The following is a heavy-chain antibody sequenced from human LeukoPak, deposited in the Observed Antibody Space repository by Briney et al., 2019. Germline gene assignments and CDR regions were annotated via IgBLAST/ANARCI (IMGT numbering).Heavy chain of an antibody. D-gene: IGHD3-3*01. CDR3: ARSDYDFWSGSDAFDI. J-gene: IGHJ3*02. Sequence: GESLKISCKGSGYSFTSYWIGWVRQMPGRGLEWMGIIYPGDSDTRYSPSFQGQVTISADKSISTAYLQWSSLKASDTAMYYCARSDYDFWSGSDAFDIWGQGTMVTVSS. V-gene: IGHV5-51*01. CDR1: GYSFTSYW. CDR2: IYPGDSDT.